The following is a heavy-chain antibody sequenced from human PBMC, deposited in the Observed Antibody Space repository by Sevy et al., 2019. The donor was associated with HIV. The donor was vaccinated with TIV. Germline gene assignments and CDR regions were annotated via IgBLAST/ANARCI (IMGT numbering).Heavy chain of an antibody. CDR2: VRSKGDGGTA. J-gene: IGHJ1*01. CDR1: GSSFSDAW. V-gene: IGHV3-15*01. CDR3: TTEGAD. Sequence: GGSLRLSCAASGSSFSDAWLSWVRQVPGKGLEWVGRVRSKGDGGTAEYAAPVKGRFTIARDDSKNTMYVQMNNLKNEDTGIYYCTTEGADWGQGTLVTVSS.